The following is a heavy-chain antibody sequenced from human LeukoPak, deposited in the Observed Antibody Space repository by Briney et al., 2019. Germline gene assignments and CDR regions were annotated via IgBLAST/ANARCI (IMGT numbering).Heavy chain of an antibody. V-gene: IGHV4-39*07. Sequence: SETLSLTCTVSGGSISSGPYYWAWIRQPPGKGLEWIGSIYYTGSTYKNPSLKSRVTISIDTSKNQFSLKLRSVTAADTAVYYCAREGITGMNWGQGTLVTVSS. CDR3: AREGITGMN. CDR1: GGSISSGPYY. J-gene: IGHJ4*02. D-gene: IGHD1-20*01. CDR2: IYYTGST.